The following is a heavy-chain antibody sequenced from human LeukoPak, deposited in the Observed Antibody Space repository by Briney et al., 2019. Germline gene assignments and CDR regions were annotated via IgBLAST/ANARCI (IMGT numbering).Heavy chain of an antibody. CDR3: AREFGPDIVVVPAAILEDHTSYYYYYGMDV. Sequence: GASVKVSCKASGYTFTSYYMHWVRQAPGQGLEWMGWINPNSGGTNYAQKFQGRVTMTRDTSISTAYMELSRLRSDDTAVYYCAREFGPDIVVVPAAILEDHTSYYYYYGMDVWGQGTTVTVSS. CDR2: INPNSGGT. V-gene: IGHV1-2*02. J-gene: IGHJ6*02. CDR1: GYTFTSYY. D-gene: IGHD2-2*02.